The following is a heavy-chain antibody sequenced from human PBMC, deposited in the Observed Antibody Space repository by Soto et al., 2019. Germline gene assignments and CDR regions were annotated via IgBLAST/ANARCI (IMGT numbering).Heavy chain of an antibody. J-gene: IGHJ2*01. D-gene: IGHD1-1*01. Sequence: QVQLQQWGAGLLKPSETLSLTCAVYGGSFSGYYWSWIRQPPGTGLEWIGEINHSGSTNYNPSLKSRVTISVDTSKNQFSLKLSSVTAADTAVYYCARVGTGTLFNWYFDLWGRGTLVTVSS. CDR1: GGSFSGYY. V-gene: IGHV4-34*01. CDR2: INHSGST. CDR3: ARVGTGTLFNWYFDL.